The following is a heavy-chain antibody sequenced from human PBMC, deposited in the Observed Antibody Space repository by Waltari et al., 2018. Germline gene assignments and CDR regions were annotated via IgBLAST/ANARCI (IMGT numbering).Heavy chain of an antibody. CDR3: ARFPEYQLPYYYYGMDV. V-gene: IGHV1-69*01. CDR2: IIPIFGTA. CDR1: GGTFSSYA. J-gene: IGHJ6*02. Sequence: QVQLVQSGAEVKKPGSSVKVSCKASGGTFSSYAIRWVQQAPGQGLEWMGGIIPIFGTANYAQKFQGRVTITADESTSTAYMELSSLRSEDTAVYYCARFPEYQLPYYYYGMDVWGQGTTVTVSS. D-gene: IGHD2-2*01.